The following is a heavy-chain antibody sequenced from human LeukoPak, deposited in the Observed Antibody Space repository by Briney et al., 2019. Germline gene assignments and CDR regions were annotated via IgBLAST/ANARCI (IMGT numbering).Heavy chain of an antibody. Sequence: SETLSLTCAVYGGSFSGYYWSWIRQPPGKGLEWIGEINHSGSTNYNPSLKSRVTISVDTSKNQFSLKLSSVTAADTAVYYCARVHSSSWYRYYFDYWGQGTLVTVSS. V-gene: IGHV4-34*01. CDR1: GGSFSGYY. J-gene: IGHJ4*02. CDR2: INHSGST. D-gene: IGHD6-13*01. CDR3: ARVHSSSWYRYYFDY.